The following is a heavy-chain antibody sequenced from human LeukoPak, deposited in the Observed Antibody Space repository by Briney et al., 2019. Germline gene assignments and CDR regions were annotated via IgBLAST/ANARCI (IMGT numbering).Heavy chain of an antibody. CDR3: ARAHLVPGAFDY. D-gene: IGHD2-8*02. CDR2: IFYGGST. Sequence: SETLSLTCTVSGDSVSSNDYYWGWIRQPPGKGLEWIGSIFYGGSTYYNPSLKSRVTISVDTSKNQFSLKLSSVTAADTAVYYCARAHLVPGAFDYWGQGTLVTVSS. CDR1: GDSVSSNDYY. V-gene: IGHV4-39*01. J-gene: IGHJ4*02.